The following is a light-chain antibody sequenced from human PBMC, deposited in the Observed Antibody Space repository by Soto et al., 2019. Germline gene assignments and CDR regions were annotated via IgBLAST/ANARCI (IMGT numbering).Light chain of an antibody. V-gene: IGLV2-14*01. Sequence: QLVLTQPASVSGSPGQSITISCTGTSSDIGGYNYVSWYQQHPGKAPKVMIYEVSNRSSGVSNRFSGSKSGNTASLTISGLQAEDEADYYCSSYTRSSTWVFGGGTKLTVL. CDR3: SSYTRSSTWV. J-gene: IGLJ3*02. CDR2: EVS. CDR1: SSDIGGYNY.